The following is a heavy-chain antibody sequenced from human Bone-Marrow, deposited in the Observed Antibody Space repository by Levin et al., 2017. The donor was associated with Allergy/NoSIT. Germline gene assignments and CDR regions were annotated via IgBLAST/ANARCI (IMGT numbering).Heavy chain of an antibody. CDR2: ISDDGSRK. D-gene: IGHD1-26*01. V-gene: IGHV3-30*03. CDR3: ARGWELLVVDY. CDR1: GFTFSTYG. Sequence: GESLKISCAASGFTFSTYGMHWVRQAPGKGLEWVAVISDDGSRKYYADSVKGRFTISRDISKNTLYLQMNSLRPDDTAIYYCARGWELLVVDYWGQGTLVTVSS. J-gene: IGHJ4*02.